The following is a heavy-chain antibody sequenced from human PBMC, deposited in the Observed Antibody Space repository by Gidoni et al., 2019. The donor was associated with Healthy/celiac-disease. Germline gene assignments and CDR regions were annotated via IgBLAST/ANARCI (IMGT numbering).Heavy chain of an antibody. CDR3: ARQGRQGKGEVDV. CDR2: IYPGDSDT. J-gene: IGHJ6*04. V-gene: IGHV5-51*01. Sequence: EVQLVQSGAEVKKPGESRKICCKGYGYSCTSYWIGWVRQMPGKVLEWMGIIYPGDSDTRYSPSFQGQVTISADKSISTAYLQWSSLKASDTAMYYCARQGRQGKGEVDVWGKGTTVTVSS. D-gene: IGHD3-16*01. CDR1: GYSCTSYW.